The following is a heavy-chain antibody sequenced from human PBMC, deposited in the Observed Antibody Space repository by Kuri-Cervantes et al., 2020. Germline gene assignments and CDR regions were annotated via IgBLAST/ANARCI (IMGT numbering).Heavy chain of an antibody. CDR2: ISYDGSNK. CDR1: GFTFSSYA. V-gene: IGHV3-30-3*01. D-gene: IGHD3-10*01. CDR3: ARGDYYGSGSYYIPLYYYYGMDV. J-gene: IGHJ6*02. Sequence: GGSLRLSCAASGFTFSSYAMHWVRQAPGKGLEWVAVISYDGSNKYCADSVKGRFTISRDNSKNTLYLQMNSLRAEDTAVYYCARGDYYGSGSYYIPLYYYYGMDVWGQGTTVTVSS.